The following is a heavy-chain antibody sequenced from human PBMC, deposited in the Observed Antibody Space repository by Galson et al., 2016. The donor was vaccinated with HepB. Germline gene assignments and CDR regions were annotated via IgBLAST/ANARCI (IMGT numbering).Heavy chain of an antibody. CDR2: ISSSPGYM. V-gene: IGHV3-21*01. J-gene: IGHJ1*01. CDR3: TRDDFRDGYNSPGH. Sequence: SLRLSCAATGFTFTSYSMTWVRQAPGRGLEWVSSISSSPGYMYYADSVKGRFTISRDNAKNSLYLQMNSLRAEDTAVYYCTRDDFRDGYNSPGHWGQGTLVTVSS. CDR1: GFTFTSYS. D-gene: IGHD5-24*01.